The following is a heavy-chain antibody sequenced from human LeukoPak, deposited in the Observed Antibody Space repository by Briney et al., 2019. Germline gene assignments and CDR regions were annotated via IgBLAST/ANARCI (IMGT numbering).Heavy chain of an antibody. V-gene: IGHV3-72*01. D-gene: IGHD3-10*01. CDR1: GFTVSSNY. CDR2: SRNEGHSYST. J-gene: IGHJ4*02. Sequence: GGSLRLSCAASGFTVSSNYMSWVRQAPGKGLEWIGRSRNEGHSYSTDFAASVRGRASLSRDHSRNSLYLQINSLRTDDTAVYYCVALLRGIGYWGQGTLVTVSS. CDR3: VALLRGIGY.